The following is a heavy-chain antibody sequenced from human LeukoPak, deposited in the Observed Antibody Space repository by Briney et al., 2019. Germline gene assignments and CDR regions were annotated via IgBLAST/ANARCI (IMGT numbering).Heavy chain of an antibody. V-gene: IGHV4-59*05. CDR1: GGSISSYY. CDR2: GDYSGGT. CDR3: ARQRRDAYNSNSPGDY. D-gene: IGHD5-24*01. J-gene: IGHJ4*02. Sequence: SETLSLTCTVSGGSISSYYWSWTRQPPGKGLEWIASGDYSGGTYYNPSLESRVTISVDTSKNQFSLKLSSVTAADTAVYYCARQRRDAYNSNSPGDYWGQGTLVTVSS.